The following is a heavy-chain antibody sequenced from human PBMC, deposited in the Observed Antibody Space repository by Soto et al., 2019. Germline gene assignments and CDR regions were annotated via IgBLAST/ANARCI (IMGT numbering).Heavy chain of an antibody. Sequence: GGSLRLSCAASGFTFSSYGMHWVRQTPGKGLEWVAVIWSDGSNKYYADSVKGRFTISRDNSKNKLYLQMNSLRAEDTAVYYCARQGVGVVASSADAFDIWXXGTMVTVSS. V-gene: IGHV3-33*01. CDR3: ARQGVGVVASSADAFDI. J-gene: IGHJ3*02. D-gene: IGHD2-15*01. CDR2: IWSDGSNK. CDR1: GFTFSSYG.